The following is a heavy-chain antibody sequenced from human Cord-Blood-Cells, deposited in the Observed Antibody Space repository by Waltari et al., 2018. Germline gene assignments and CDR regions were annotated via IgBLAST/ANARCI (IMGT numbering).Heavy chain of an antibody. Sequence: QVQLVQSGAEVKKPGASVKVSCKVSGYTLTELSMHWVRQDPGKGLEWMGGFDPEDVETIYAQKFQGRVTMTEDTSTDTAYMELSSLRSEDTAVYYCATDTYDFWSGYYNRRAFDIWGQGTMVTVSS. V-gene: IGHV1-24*01. CDR3: ATDTYDFWSGYYNRRAFDI. CDR2: FDPEDVET. CDR1: GYTLTELS. D-gene: IGHD3-3*01. J-gene: IGHJ3*02.